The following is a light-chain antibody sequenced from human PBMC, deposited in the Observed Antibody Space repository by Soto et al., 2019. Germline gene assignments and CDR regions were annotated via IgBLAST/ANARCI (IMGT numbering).Light chain of an antibody. J-gene: IGKJ4*01. CDR2: TVS. CDR1: QSLLDSDDGNTY. CDR3: MQRIEFPLT. V-gene: IGKV2-40*01. Sequence: DIVMTQTPLSLPVTPGEPASISCGSSQSLLDSDDGNTYLDWYLQKPGQSTQLLIYTVSYRASGVTDRFSGSGSGSDFTLKSSRVEAEDVGVYYCMQRIEFPLTFGGGTKVEIK.